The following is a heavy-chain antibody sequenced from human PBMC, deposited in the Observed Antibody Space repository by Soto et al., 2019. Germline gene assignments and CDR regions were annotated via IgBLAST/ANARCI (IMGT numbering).Heavy chain of an antibody. CDR1: GFTFSSYC. J-gene: IGHJ4*02. D-gene: IGHD6-19*01. V-gene: IGHV3-74*01. Sequence: GGSXRLSCAASGFTFSSYCMHWVRQAPGKGLVWVSRINSDGSSTSYADSVKGRFTISRDNAKNTLYLQMNSLRAEDTAVYYCGRSGWYWNYFDYWGQGTLVTVSS. CDR3: GRSGWYWNYFDY. CDR2: INSDGSST.